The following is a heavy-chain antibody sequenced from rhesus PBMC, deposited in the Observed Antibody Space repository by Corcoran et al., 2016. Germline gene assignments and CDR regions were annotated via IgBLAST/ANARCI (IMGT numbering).Heavy chain of an antibody. J-gene: IGHJ4*01. CDR2: ISNGGGGT. V-gene: IGHV3S5*01. Sequence: EVQLVESGGGLVQPGGSLRVSCAASGVGGSSYAMSWVRQAPGKGLELVSYISNGGGGTYYADSVKGRFTISRDNSKNTLSLQINSLRSEDTAVYYCAKDHNGWSTYYFDYWGQGVLVTVSS. CDR1: GVGGSSYA. CDR3: AKDHNGWSTYYFDY. D-gene: IGHD6S26*01.